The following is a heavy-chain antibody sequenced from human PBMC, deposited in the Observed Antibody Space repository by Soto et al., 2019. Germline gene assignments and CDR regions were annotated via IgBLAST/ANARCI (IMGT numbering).Heavy chain of an antibody. CDR1: GGSISSYH. CDR3: ARAENDYGGNPAAFDI. J-gene: IGHJ3*02. V-gene: IGHV4-59*08. D-gene: IGHD4-17*01. Sequence: SETLSLTCTVSGGSISSYHWSWIRQPPGKGLEWIGYIYYSGSTNYNPSLKSRVTISVDTSKNQFSLKLSSVTAADTAVYYCARAENDYGGNPAAFDIWGQGTMVTVSS. CDR2: IYYSGST.